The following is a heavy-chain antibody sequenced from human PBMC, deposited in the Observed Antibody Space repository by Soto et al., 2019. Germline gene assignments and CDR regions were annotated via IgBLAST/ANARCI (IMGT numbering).Heavy chain of an antibody. CDR3: ARDYGVYSSSWYDY. J-gene: IGHJ4*02. D-gene: IGHD6-13*01. CDR1: GYTFTSYG. V-gene: IGHV1-18*04. CDR2: ISAYNGNT. Sequence: SVKVSCKASGYTFTSYGISWVRQAPGQGLEWMGWISAYNGNTNYAQKLQGRVTMTTDTSTSTAYMELRSLRSDDTAVYYCARDYGVYSSSWYDYWGQGTLVTVSA.